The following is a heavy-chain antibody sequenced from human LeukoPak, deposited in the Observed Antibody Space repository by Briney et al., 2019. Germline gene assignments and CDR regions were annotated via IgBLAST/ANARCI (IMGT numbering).Heavy chain of an antibody. CDR3: ARGGATQYNY. V-gene: IGHV3-7*01. J-gene: IGHJ4*02. Sequence: GGSLRLSCAASGFTFSDAWMSWVRQAPGKGLEWVANVKHDGSEKSYVDSVKGRFTISRDNAKNSLYLQMNSLRAEDTAVYYCARGGATQYNYWGQGTLVTVSS. CDR2: VKHDGSEK. CDR1: GFTFSDAW. D-gene: IGHD3-10*01.